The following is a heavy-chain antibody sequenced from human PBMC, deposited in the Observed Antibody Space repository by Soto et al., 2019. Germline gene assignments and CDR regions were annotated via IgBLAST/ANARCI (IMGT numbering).Heavy chain of an antibody. J-gene: IGHJ6*02. V-gene: IGHV3-15*01. D-gene: IGHD2-15*01. CDR3: TTNSAPLVYCSGGSCYGMDV. Sequence: GGSLRLSCAASGFTFSNAWMSWVRQAPGKGLEWVGRIKSKTDGGTTDYAAPVKGRFTISRDDSKNTLYLQMNSLKTEDTAVYYCTTNSAPLVYCSGGSCYGMDVWGQGTTVTVSS. CDR1: GFTFSNAW. CDR2: IKSKTDGGTT.